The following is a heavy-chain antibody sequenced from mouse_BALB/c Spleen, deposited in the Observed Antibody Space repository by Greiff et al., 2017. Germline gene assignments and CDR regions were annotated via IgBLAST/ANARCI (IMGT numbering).Heavy chain of an antibody. D-gene: IGHD1-1*01. CDR3: ARYNYGSSYMDY. J-gene: IGHJ2*01. V-gene: IGHV5-17*02. Sequence: EVKLVESGGGLVQPGGSRKLSCAASGFTFSSFGMHWVRQAPEKGLEWVAYISSGSSTIYYADTVKGRFTITRDNPKNTLFLQMTSLRSEDTAMYYCARYNYGSSYMDYWGQGTTLTVSS. CDR2: ISSGSSTI. CDR1: GFTFSSFG.